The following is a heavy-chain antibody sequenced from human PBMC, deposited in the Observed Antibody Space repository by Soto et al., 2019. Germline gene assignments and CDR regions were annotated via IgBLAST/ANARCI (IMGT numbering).Heavy chain of an antibody. V-gene: IGHV1-69*06. Sequence: QVQLVQSGAEVKKPGSSVKVSCKASGGTFSNYGISWVRQAPGQGLEWMGGIIPIFGTANYAQKFQGRVTITADKSTSTAYMELSRLRSDDTAVYYCARDPNWGLDYWGQGTLVTVSS. CDR1: GGTFSNYG. J-gene: IGHJ4*02. CDR3: ARDPNWGLDY. D-gene: IGHD7-27*01. CDR2: IIPIFGTA.